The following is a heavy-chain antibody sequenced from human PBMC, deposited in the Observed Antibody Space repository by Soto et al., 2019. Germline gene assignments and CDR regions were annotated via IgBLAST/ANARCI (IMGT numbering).Heavy chain of an antibody. V-gene: IGHV3-33*01. CDR2: IWYDGSNK. D-gene: IGHD6-19*01. CDR1: GFTFSSYG. Sequence: PGGSLRLSCAASGFTFSSYGMHWVRQAPGKGLEWVAVIWYDGSNKYYADSVKGRFTISRDNSKNTLYLQMNSLRAEDTAVYYCAREQAVAGTLAFYYYGMDVWGQGTTVTVSS. J-gene: IGHJ6*02. CDR3: AREQAVAGTLAFYYYGMDV.